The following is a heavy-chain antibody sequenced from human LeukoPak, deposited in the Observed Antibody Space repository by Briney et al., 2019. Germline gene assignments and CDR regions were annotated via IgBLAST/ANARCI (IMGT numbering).Heavy chain of an antibody. V-gene: IGHV1-69*04. CDR2: IIPILGIA. D-gene: IGHD3-22*01. CDR1: GGTFSSYA. J-gene: IGHJ4*02. CDR3: ARDRNRAGYYYDSSGYYPFDY. Sequence: SVKVSCKASGGTFSSYAISWVRQAPGQGLEWMGRIIPILGIANYAQKFQGRVTITADKSTSTAYTELSSLRSEDTAVYYCARDRNRAGYYYDSSGYYPFDYWGQGTLVTVSS.